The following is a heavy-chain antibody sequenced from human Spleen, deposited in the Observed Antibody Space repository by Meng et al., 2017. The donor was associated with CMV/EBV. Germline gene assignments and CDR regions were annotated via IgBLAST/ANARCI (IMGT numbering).Heavy chain of an antibody. D-gene: IGHD1-14*01. CDR2: LKSRTDGGTT. CDR1: GFTFSNAW. Sequence: VGSLRLSCAASGFTFSNAWMSWFRQAPGKGREWVGRLKSRTDGGTTDYAAPGKGRFTISRDDSKNTLYLQMNSLKTEDTAVYYCTTENQFLDYWGQGTLVTVSS. CDR3: TTENQFLDY. J-gene: IGHJ4*02. V-gene: IGHV3-15*01.